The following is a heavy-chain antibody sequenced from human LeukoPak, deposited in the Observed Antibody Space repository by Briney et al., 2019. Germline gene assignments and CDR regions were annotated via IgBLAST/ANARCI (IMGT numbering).Heavy chain of an antibody. D-gene: IGHD2-21*02. CDR2: INSDGSRT. J-gene: IGHJ4*02. CDR1: GFTFSNYW. V-gene: IGHV3-74*01. Sequence: AGGSLRLSCAASGFTFSNYWMHWVRQAPGKRLVWVSRINSDGSRTSYADSVKGRFTISRDNAKNTLYLQMNSLRAEDTAVYYCGSSVSAPYWGQGTLVTVSS. CDR3: GSSVSAPY.